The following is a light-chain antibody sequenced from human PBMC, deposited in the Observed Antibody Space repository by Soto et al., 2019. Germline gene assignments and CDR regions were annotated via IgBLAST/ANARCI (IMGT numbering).Light chain of an antibody. V-gene: IGKV3-20*01. CDR2: GAS. CDR1: QSVSSSY. Sequence: EIVLTQSPGTPSLSPGERATLSCRASQSVSSSYLAWYQQKPGQAPRLLIYGASSRATGIPDRFSGSGSGTDFTLTISRLEPEDFAVYYCQQYGSSPPTFGQGTRLEI. CDR3: QQYGSSPPT. J-gene: IGKJ5*01.